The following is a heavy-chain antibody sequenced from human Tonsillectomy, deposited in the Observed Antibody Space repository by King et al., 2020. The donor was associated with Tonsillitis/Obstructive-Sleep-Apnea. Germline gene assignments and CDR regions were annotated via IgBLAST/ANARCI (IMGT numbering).Heavy chain of an antibody. V-gene: IGHV1-69*01. CDR3: ARDPGPGSQLLIYCYYSYMDV. CDR1: GGTFSSYA. Sequence: QLVQSGAEVKKPGSSVKVSCKASGGTFSSYAISWVRQAPGQGLEWMGGIIPIFGTANYAQKFQGRVTITADESTSTAYMELSSLRSEDTAVYYCARDPGPGSQLLIYCYYSYMDVWGKGTTVTVSS. J-gene: IGHJ6*03. D-gene: IGHD2-2*01. CDR2: IIPIFGTA.